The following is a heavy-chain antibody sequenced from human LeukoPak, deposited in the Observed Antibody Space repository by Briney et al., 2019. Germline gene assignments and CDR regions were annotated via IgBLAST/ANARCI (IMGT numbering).Heavy chain of an antibody. V-gene: IGHV3-7*01. CDR1: GFTFSSYW. J-gene: IGHJ4*02. CDR3: ARDGDYGDYAQPFDY. CDR2: IKQDGSEK. Sequence: PGGPLRLSCAASGFTFSSYWMSWVRQAPGKGLEWVANIKQDGSEKYYVDSVKGRFTISRDNAKNSLYLQMNSLRAEDTAVYYCARDGDYGDYAQPFDYRGQGTLVTVSS. D-gene: IGHD4-17*01.